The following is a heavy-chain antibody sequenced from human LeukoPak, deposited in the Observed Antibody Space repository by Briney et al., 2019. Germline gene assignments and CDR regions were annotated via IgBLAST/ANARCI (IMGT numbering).Heavy chain of an antibody. CDR3: ARDSPACSF. J-gene: IGHJ4*02. V-gene: IGHV3-23*01. Sequence: SGESLRLTCAASGFTFTSHAMSWVRQAPGKGLEWVSAISDSGDGTYYADFVKGRFTISRDDSKNTLYLQMNNLRAEDTAVYYCARDSPACSFWGQGTLVTVSS. CDR1: GFTFTSHA. D-gene: IGHD3-10*02. CDR2: ISDSGDGT.